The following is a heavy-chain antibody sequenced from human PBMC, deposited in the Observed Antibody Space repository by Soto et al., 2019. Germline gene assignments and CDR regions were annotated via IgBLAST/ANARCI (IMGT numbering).Heavy chain of an antibody. CDR3: ARGTKYSSSSHKQWLVPPYFDY. V-gene: IGHV1-69*13. Sequence: VKLYRKACGGTFKSYAMSWVQQAPGQGLEWMGGIIPIFGTANYAQKFQGRVTITADKSTSTAYMELSSLRSEDTAVYYCARGTKYSSSSHKQWLVPPYFDYWGQGTLVTVSS. D-gene: IGHD6-6*01. CDR1: GGTFKSYA. J-gene: IGHJ4*02. CDR2: IIPIFGTA.